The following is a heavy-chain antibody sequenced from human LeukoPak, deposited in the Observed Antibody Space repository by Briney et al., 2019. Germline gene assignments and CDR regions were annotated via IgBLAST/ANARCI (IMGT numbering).Heavy chain of an antibody. Sequence: GGSLRLSCAASGFTFDDYGTSWVRQAPGKGLEWVSGINWNGGSTGYADSVKGRFTISRDNAKNSLYLQMNSLRAEDTALYYCARGYPAEYFQHWGQGTLVTVSS. V-gene: IGHV3-20*04. D-gene: IGHD3-16*02. CDR2: INWNGGST. J-gene: IGHJ1*01. CDR1: GFTFDDYG. CDR3: ARGYPAEYFQH.